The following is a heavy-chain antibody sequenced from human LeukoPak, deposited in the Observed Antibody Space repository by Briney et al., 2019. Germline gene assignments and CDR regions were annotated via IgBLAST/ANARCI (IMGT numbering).Heavy chain of an antibody. CDR2: INPNSGGT. V-gene: IGHV1-2*02. D-gene: IGHD2-2*01. CDR3: ARGSGGVVVPAAPWAY. CDR1: GYTFTGYY. J-gene: IGHJ4*02. Sequence: ASVKVSCKASGYTFTGYYMHWVRQAPGQGLEWMGWINPNSGGTNYAQKFQGRVTMTRDTSISTAYMELSGLRSDDTAVYYCARGSGGVVVPAAPWAYWGQGTLVTVSS.